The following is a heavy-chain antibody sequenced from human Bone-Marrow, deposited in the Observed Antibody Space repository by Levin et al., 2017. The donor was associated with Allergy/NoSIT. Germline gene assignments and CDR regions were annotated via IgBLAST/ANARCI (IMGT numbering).Heavy chain of an antibody. CDR2: VSYDGSNK. J-gene: IGHJ4*02. Sequence: PGGSLRLSCAASGFTFSSFAMHWVRQAPDKGLEWVAVVSYDGSNKHYADSVKGRFTISRDNSENTLYLQMHSLRADDTAVYYCVTDTEGDYFGSRGPFDYWGQGTLVTVSS. CDR3: VTDTEGDYFGSRGPFDY. D-gene: IGHD3-10*01. CDR1: GFTFSSFA. V-gene: IGHV3-30-3*01.